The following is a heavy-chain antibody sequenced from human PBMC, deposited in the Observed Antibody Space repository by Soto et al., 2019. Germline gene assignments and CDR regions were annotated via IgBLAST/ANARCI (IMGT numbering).Heavy chain of an antibody. CDR2: INSDGSST. D-gene: IGHD3-22*01. J-gene: IGHJ4*02. CDR3: AREGDSSGFDY. CDR1: GFTFSSYW. V-gene: IGHV3-74*01. Sequence: GGSLRLSCAASGFTFSSYWMHWVRQAPGKGLVWVSRINSDGSSTSYADSVKGRFTISRDNAKNTLYLQMNSLGAEDTAVYYCAREGDSSGFDYWGQGTLVTVSS.